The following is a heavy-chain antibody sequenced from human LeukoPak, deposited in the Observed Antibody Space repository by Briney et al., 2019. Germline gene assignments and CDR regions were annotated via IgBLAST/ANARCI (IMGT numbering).Heavy chain of an antibody. CDR1: GGSFSGYY. J-gene: IGHJ4*02. CDR3: ARSGGYSSSWSL. Sequence: PSETLSLTCAVYGGSFSGYYWSWIRQPPGKGLEWIGEVNHRGSTNYNPSLKSRDTISVDTSKNQFSLKLSSVTAADTAVYYCARSGGYSSSWSLWGQGTLVTVSS. V-gene: IGHV4-34*01. CDR2: VNHRGST. D-gene: IGHD6-13*01.